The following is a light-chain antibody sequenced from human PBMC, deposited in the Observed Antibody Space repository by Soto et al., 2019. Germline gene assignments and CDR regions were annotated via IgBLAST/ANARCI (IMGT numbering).Light chain of an antibody. Sequence: QSVPTQPPSVSGAPGQRVTISCTGSSSNIGAGYDVHWYQQLPGTAPKLLVHGNTDRPSGVPDRFSGSKSGTSASLAITGLQAEDEADYYCQSYDSSLSGWLFGGGTKLTVL. CDR2: GNT. J-gene: IGLJ2*01. V-gene: IGLV1-40*01. CDR1: SSNIGAGYD. CDR3: QSYDSSLSGWL.